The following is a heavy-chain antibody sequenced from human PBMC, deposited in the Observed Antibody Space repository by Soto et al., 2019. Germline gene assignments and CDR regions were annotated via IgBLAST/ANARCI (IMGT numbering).Heavy chain of an antibody. V-gene: IGHV3-30*18. J-gene: IGHJ4*02. CDR1: GFTLSSYG. Sequence: QVQLVESGGGVVQPGSSLRLSCAASGFTLSSYGMHWVRQAPGKGLEWVAVISYDGGNKYYADSVKGRFTISRDNSKNTLYLEMNSLRAEDTAVYYCAKGGSISARYFDYWGQGTLATVSS. CDR3: AKGGSISARYFDY. D-gene: IGHD6-6*01. CDR2: ISYDGGNK.